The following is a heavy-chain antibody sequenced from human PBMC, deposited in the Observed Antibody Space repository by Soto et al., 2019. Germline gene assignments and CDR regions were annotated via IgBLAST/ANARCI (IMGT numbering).Heavy chain of an antibody. Sequence: QVQLQQWGAGLLKPSETLSLTCAVYGGSFSGYYWSWIRQPPGKGLEWIGEINHSGSTNYNPSLKSRVTISVDTSKNQFSLKLSSVTAADTAVYYCARSYGDLYYFDYWGQGTLVPVSS. CDR3: ARSYGDLYYFDY. CDR2: INHSGST. CDR1: GGSFSGYY. V-gene: IGHV4-34*01. J-gene: IGHJ4*02. D-gene: IGHD4-17*01.